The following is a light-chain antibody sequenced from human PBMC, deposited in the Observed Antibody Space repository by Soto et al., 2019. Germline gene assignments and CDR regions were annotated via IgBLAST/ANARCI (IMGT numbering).Light chain of an antibody. CDR1: SSDVGAYNF. CDR2: EVT. Sequence: QTVLTQPASGSGSPGESITISCTISSSDVGAYNFVSCYQHHPGKAPKLILYEVTTHPSGLSSRFSVSTSGTTASLTISGLQADDEPNYYCSSYTSSNTPYVFGPGTKVTVL. CDR3: SSYTSSNTPYV. J-gene: IGLJ1*01. V-gene: IGLV2-14*01.